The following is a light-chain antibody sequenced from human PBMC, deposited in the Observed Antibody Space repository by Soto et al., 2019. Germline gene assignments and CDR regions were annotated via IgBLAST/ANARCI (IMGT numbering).Light chain of an antibody. CDR2: CND. J-gene: IGLJ3*02. Sequence: QSVLTQPPSASGTPGQRVTISCSGSSSNIGTNYVYWYKQLPGTAPKLLIYCNDQRPSGVPDRLSGSKSGTSASLAISGLRSEDEADYYCATRDNSLSRWVFGGGTQL. CDR1: SSNIGTNY. CDR3: ATRDNSLSRWV. V-gene: IGLV1-47*02.